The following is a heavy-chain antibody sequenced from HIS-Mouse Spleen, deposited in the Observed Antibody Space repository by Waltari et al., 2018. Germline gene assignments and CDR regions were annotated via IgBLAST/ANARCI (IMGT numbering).Heavy chain of an antibody. J-gene: IGHJ1*01. CDR1: GGSFSGYY. CDR2: INHSGST. CDR3: ARVLRYCSGGSCYSGYFQH. Sequence: QVQLQQWGAGLLKPSETLSLTCAVYGGSFSGYYWSWIRQPPGKGLEWIGEINHSGSTTYNPSLKSRVTRSVDTSKNQFSLKLSSVTAADTAVYYCARVLRYCSGGSCYSGYFQHWGQGTLVTVSS. V-gene: IGHV4-34*01. D-gene: IGHD2-15*01.